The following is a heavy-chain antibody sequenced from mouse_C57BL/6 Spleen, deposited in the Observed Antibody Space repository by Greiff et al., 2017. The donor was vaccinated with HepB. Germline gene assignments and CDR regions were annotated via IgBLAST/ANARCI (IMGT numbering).Heavy chain of an antibody. CDR3: ARERYDYARRGAWFAY. CDR2: ISSGSSTI. J-gene: IGHJ3*01. V-gene: IGHV5-17*01. Sequence: EVKLVESGGGLVKPGGSLKLSCAASGFTFSDYGMHWVRQAPEKGLEWVAYISSGSSTIYYADTVKGRFTISRDNAKNTLFLQMTSLRSEDTAMYYCARERYDYARRGAWFAYWGQETLVTVSA. D-gene: IGHD2-4*01. CDR1: GFTFSDYG.